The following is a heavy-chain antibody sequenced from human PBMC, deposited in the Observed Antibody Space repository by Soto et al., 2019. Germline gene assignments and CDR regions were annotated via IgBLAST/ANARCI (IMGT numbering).Heavy chain of an antibody. D-gene: IGHD1-26*01. CDR3: AKDVVGATTDWYFDL. CDR2: ISWNSGSI. Sequence: EVRLVESGGGLVQPGRSLRLSCAASGFTFDDYAMHWVRQAPGKGLEWVSGISWNSGSIGYADSVKGRFTISRDNAKNSLYLQMNSLRAEDTALYYCAKDVVGATTDWYFDLWGRGTLVTVSS. J-gene: IGHJ2*01. CDR1: GFTFDDYA. V-gene: IGHV3-9*01.